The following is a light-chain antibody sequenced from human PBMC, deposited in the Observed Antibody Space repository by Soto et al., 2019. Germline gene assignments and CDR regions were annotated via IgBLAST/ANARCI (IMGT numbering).Light chain of an antibody. CDR1: QTISSTF. Sequence: EIVLTQSPGTLSLSPGERATLSCRASQTISSTFLAWYRQRPGQAPRLLIYGASSRATGIPARFSGSGSGKDFTLNISRLEPEDFAVYYGQKFGLSPTFCVGTNVDIK. J-gene: IGKJ4*01. CDR2: GAS. V-gene: IGKV3-20*01. CDR3: QKFGLSPT.